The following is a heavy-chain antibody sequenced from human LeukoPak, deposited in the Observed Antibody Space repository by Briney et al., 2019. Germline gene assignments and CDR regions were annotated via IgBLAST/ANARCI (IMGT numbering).Heavy chain of an antibody. CDR1: GGTFSSYA. Sequence: SVKVSCKASGGTFSSYAISWVRQAPGQGLEWMGRIIPIFGIANYAQKFQGRVTITADESTSTAYMELSSLRSEDTAVYYCAREAPHYGDLNWFDPWGQGTLVTVSS. J-gene: IGHJ5*02. D-gene: IGHD4-17*01. V-gene: IGHV1-69*13. CDR2: IIPIFGIA. CDR3: AREAPHYGDLNWFDP.